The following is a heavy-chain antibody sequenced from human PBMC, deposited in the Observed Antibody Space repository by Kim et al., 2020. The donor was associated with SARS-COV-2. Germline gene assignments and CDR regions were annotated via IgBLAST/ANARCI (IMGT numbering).Heavy chain of an antibody. V-gene: IGHV4-39*07. CDR1: GGSISSSSYY. CDR3: ARFVRGYSYGFQS. D-gene: IGHD5-18*01. Sequence: SETLSLTCTVSGGSISSSSYYWGWIRQPPGKGLEWIGSIYYSGSTYYNPSLKSRVTISVDTSKNQFSLKLSSVTAADTAVYYWARFVRGYSYGFQSWGQGTLVTVSS. J-gene: IGHJ1*01. CDR2: IYYSGST.